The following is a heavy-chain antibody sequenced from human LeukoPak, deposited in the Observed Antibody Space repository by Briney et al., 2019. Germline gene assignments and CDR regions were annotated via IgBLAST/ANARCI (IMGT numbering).Heavy chain of an antibody. V-gene: IGHV1-2*02. CDR2: INPNSGGT. J-gene: IGHJ5*02. CDR3: ARGRITMVRGVIITCWFDP. CDR1: GYTFTGYY. Sequence: ASVKVSCKASGYTFTGYYMHWVRQAPGQGLEWMGWINPNSGGTNYAQKFQGRVTMTRDTSISTAYMELSRLRSDDTAVYYCARGRITMVRGVIITCWFDPWDQGTLVTVSS. D-gene: IGHD3-10*01.